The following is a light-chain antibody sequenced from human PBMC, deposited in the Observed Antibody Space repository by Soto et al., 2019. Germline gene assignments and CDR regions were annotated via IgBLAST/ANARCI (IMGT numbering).Light chain of an antibody. CDR1: QNVASSY. CDR3: QQYGRSPRT. V-gene: IGKV3-20*01. Sequence: EIVLTQSPGALSLSPGERATLSCRASQNVASSYLAWYQQKPGQAPRLLIYGSSIRGAGIPDRFSGSGSGTDLTLTISRLDPEDFAVYFCQQYGRSPRTFGQGTKVDI. CDR2: GSS. J-gene: IGKJ1*01.